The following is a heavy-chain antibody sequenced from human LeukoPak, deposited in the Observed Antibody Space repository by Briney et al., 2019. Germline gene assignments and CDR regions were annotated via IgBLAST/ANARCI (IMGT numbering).Heavy chain of an antibody. CDR2: INPNRGGT. D-gene: IGHD1-7*01. Sequence: ASVKVSCKASGYTFTGYYMHWVRQAPGQGLEWMGRINPNRGGTNYAQKFQGRVTMTRDTSISTAYMELSRLRSDDTAVYYCARGYNWNYAWDYWGQGTLVAVSS. V-gene: IGHV1-2*06. J-gene: IGHJ4*02. CDR3: ARGYNWNYAWDY. CDR1: GYTFTGYY.